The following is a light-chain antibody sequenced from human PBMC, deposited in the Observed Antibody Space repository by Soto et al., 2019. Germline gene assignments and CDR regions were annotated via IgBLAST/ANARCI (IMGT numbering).Light chain of an antibody. CDR1: SSDVGGFEY. J-gene: IGLJ1*01. Sequence: QSALSQPASVSGSPGQSITISCTGTSSDVGGFEYVSWYQHQPGKAPKLIIYDVTKRPSGFSNRFSGSKSGNTASLTISGIEAEDEGDYYCGSITRSSTSVFGTGTKLTVL. CDR2: DVT. CDR3: GSITRSSTSV. V-gene: IGLV2-14*01.